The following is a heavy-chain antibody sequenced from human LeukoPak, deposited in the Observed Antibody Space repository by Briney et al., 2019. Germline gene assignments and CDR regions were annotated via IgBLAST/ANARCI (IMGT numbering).Heavy chain of an antibody. CDR1: GLTFDDYA. CDR2: ISGDGGDT. Sequence: PGGSLRLSCAASGLTFDDYAMHWVRQAPGKGLEWVSLISGDGGDTYYADSVKGRFTISRDNSKNSLYLQMNSLRTEDTALYYCAKEGPYPYYFYGMDVWGQGTTVTVSS. J-gene: IGHJ6*02. V-gene: IGHV3-43*02. CDR3: AKEGPYPYYFYGMDV.